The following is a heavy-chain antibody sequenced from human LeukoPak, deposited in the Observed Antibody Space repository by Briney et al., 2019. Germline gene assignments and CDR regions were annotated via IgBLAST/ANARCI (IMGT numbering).Heavy chain of an antibody. CDR1: GGSFSDYS. D-gene: IGHD2-2*02. CDR3: ARVEYCSSTSCYRGRRGWFDP. V-gene: IGHV4-34*01. J-gene: IGHJ5*02. CDR2: INHSGST. Sequence: SETLSLTCAVYGGSFSDYSWSWIRQPPGRGLELIGEINHSGSTNYNPSLKSRVTISVDTSKNQFSLKLSSVTAADTAVYYCARVEYCSSTSCYRGRRGWFDPWGQGTLVTVSS.